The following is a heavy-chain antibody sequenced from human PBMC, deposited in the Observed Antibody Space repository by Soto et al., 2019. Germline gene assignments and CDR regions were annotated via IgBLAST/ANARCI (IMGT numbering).Heavy chain of an antibody. CDR1: GVSFGPYY. CDR2: SNHRGDT. V-gene: IGHV4-34*01. D-gene: IGHD2-8*02. Sequence: QVQLQQWGAGLLKPSETLSLTCVVYGVSFGPYYWSWIRQPPGKGLEWIGESNHRGDTNYNPSLKSRVTISVDTPNNRFSMRLTSVTAADTAVYFCAGIESLGTVGQWGQETLVTVAS. J-gene: IGHJ4*02. CDR3: AGIESLGTVGQ.